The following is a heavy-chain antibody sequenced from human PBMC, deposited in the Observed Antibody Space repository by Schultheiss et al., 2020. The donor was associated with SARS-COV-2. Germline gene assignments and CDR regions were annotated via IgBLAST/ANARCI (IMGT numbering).Heavy chain of an antibody. CDR2: MHYSGVS. CDR3: ARDPNVLRFLDLPRDV. V-gene: IGHV4-34*01. CDR1: GGSFSSYY. J-gene: IGHJ6*04. Sequence: SETLSLTCAVYGGSFSSYYWSWIRQSPGKGLEWIGSMHYSGVSYYNPSLKSRVTISVDTSKNQFSLKLSSVTAADTAVYYCARDPNVLRFLDLPRDVWGKGTTVTVSS. D-gene: IGHD3-3*01.